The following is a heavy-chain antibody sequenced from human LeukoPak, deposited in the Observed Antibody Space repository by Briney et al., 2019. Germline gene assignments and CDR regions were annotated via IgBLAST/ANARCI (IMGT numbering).Heavy chain of an antibody. Sequence: PSEALSLTCTVSGGSTSSSSYYWGWIRQPPGKGLEWIGSIYYSGSTYYNPSLKSRVTISVDTSKNQFSLKLSSVTAADTAVYYCARRIYYYDSSGSNELLDYWGQGTLVTVSS. CDR3: ARRIYYYDSSGSNELLDY. V-gene: IGHV4-39*01. CDR2: IYYSGST. CDR1: GGSTSSSSYY. D-gene: IGHD3-22*01. J-gene: IGHJ4*02.